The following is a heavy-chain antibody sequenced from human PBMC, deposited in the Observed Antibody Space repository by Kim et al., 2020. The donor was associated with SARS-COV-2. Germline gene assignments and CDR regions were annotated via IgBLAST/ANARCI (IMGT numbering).Heavy chain of an antibody. CDR1: GLTFSSSS. V-gene: IGHV3-23*01. J-gene: IGHJ4*02. CDR2: ITGSGDTT. CDR3: AKMQGFFDY. Sequence: GGSLRLSCAASGLTFSSSSMSWVRQAPGKGLEWVSAITGSGDTTYYADSVKGRFTISRDNSRNTLSLQMNSLRAEDTAVYYCAKMQGFFDYWGQGTVVTVSS.